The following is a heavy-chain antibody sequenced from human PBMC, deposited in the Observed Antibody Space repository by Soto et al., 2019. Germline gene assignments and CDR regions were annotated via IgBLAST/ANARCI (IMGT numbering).Heavy chain of an antibody. D-gene: IGHD6-13*01. CDR3: AREGQPAAGTTPHN. V-gene: IGHV3-30*04. CDR1: RFNFSSYA. Sequence: PGGSLRLSCAASRFNFSSYAMHWVRQAPGKGLEWVAVISYDGGKKYYADSVKGRFTISRDNSKNTLYVEMNSLSAEDTAVYYCAREGQPAAGTTPHNWGQGTLVTVSS. CDR2: ISYDGGKK. J-gene: IGHJ4*02.